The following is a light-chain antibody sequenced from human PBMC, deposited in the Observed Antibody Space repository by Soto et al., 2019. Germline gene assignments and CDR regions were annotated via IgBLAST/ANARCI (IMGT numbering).Light chain of an antibody. CDR2: DVS. CDR3: CSYAGSYTLYV. Sequence: QSALTQPRSVSGSPGQSVTISCTGTSSDVGGYNYVSWYQQHPGKAPKPMIYDVSKRPSGVPDRFSGSKSGNTASLTISRLQAEDEADYYCCSYAGSYTLYVFGTGTKLTVL. CDR1: SSDVGGYNY. V-gene: IGLV2-11*01. J-gene: IGLJ1*01.